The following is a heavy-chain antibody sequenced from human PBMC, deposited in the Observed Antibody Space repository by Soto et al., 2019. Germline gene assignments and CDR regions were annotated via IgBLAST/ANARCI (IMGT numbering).Heavy chain of an antibody. CDR3: ARVKRFGEFTKYNWFDP. CDR2: IYYSGST. D-gene: IGHD3-10*01. CDR1: GGSISSGGYY. J-gene: IGHJ5*02. Sequence: LSLTCTVSGGSISSGGYYWSWIRQHPGKGLEWIGYIYYSGSTYYNPSLKSRVTISVDTSKNQFSLKLSSVTAADTAVYYCARVKRFGEFTKYNWFDPWGQGTLVTVSS. V-gene: IGHV4-31*03.